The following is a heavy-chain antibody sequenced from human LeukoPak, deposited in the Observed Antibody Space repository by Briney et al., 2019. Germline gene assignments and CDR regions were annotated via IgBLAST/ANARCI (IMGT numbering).Heavy chain of an antibody. CDR2: MYTSGST. CDR1: GDSVSSSH. D-gene: IGHD6-25*01. V-gene: IGHV4-4*09. Sequence: SETLSLTCTVSGDSVSSSHWSWLRQPPGKGLEWIGDMYTSGSTNYNPSLKTRVTLSTDTSRNQLSLRLRSLTAADTAVYYCARLVFFDYISAVTEVSFYYMDAWGKGTTVSVSS. J-gene: IGHJ6*03. CDR3: ARLVFFDYISAVTEVSFYYMDA.